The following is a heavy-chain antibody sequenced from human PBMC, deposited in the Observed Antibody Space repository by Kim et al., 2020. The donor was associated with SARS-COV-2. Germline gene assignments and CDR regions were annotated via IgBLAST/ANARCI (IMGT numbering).Heavy chain of an antibody. J-gene: IGHJ4*02. D-gene: IGHD3-3*01. CDR2: INHSGST. Sequence: SETLSLTCAVYGGSFSGYYWSWIRQPPGKGLEWIGEINHSGSTNYNPSLKSRVTISVDTSKNQFSLKLSSVTAADTAVYYCARGAIFGVAYYFDYWGQGT. V-gene: IGHV4-34*01. CDR3: ARGAIFGVAYYFDY. CDR1: GGSFSGYY.